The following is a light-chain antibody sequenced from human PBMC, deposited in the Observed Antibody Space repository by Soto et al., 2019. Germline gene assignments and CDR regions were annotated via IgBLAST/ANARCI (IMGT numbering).Light chain of an antibody. CDR3: QPSSSTPT. J-gene: IGKJ1*01. V-gene: IGKV1-39*01. CDR2: AAS. CDR1: QSISTY. Sequence: DIQMTHYPSSLSASVGDRVTITCRASQSISTYLNWYQQKPGKAPQLLIYAASNLQSGVPSRFSGSGSCTDFTLTISSLQPEDFATYYCQPSSSTPTFGQGTKVDIK.